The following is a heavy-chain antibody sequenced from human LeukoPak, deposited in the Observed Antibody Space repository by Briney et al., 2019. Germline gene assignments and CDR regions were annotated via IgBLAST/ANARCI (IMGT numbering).Heavy chain of an antibody. Sequence: GGSLRLSCAASGFTFSSYWMHWVRQAPGKGLVWVSRINSDGSSTSYADTVKGRFTISRDNAKNTLYLQMNSLRAGDTAVYYCARVSSVIAAAGMGFDPWGQGTLVTVSS. D-gene: IGHD6-13*01. CDR3: ARVSSVIAAAGMGFDP. CDR1: GFTFSSYW. J-gene: IGHJ5*02. CDR2: INSDGSST. V-gene: IGHV3-74*01.